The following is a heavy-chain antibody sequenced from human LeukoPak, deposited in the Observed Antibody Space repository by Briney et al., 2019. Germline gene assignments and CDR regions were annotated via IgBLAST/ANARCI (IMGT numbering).Heavy chain of an antibody. CDR3: ARELPTQRATCGALQI. CDR2: INPNSGGT. J-gene: IGHJ3*02. V-gene: IGHV1-2*02. D-gene: IGHD1-26*01. CDR1: LSTFTRYY. Sequence: SASVNVSYMDSLSTFTRYYKYWLGLAPGHGLEWMGWINPNSGGTNYAQKFQGRVTMTRDTSISTAYMELSRLRSDDTAVYYCARELPTQRATCGALQIWVQGTMVTVSS.